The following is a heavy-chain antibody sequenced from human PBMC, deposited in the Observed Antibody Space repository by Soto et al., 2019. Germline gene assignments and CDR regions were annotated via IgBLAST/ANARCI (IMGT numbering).Heavy chain of an antibody. D-gene: IGHD6-6*01. J-gene: IGHJ4*02. Sequence: QVHLVQSGAKVKKPGASVKVSCKGSGYGFTTYGITWVRQAPGQGLEWMAWISAHNGNTDYAQNLQGRVTVTRDTSTSTAYMELRSLRSYDTAVYYWGRGRDGDYWGQGALVTVSS. CDR3: GRGRDGDY. V-gene: IGHV1-18*01. CDR2: ISAHNGNT. CDR1: GYGFTTYG.